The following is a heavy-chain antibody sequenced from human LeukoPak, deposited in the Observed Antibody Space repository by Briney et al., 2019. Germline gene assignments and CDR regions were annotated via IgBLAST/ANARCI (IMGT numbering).Heavy chain of an antibody. J-gene: IGHJ4*02. CDR3: ARDFFSGSYYLDY. V-gene: IGHV1-2*02. Sequence: ASVKVSCKASGYTLTGYYMHWVRQAPGQGLEWMGWINPNSGGTNYAQKFQGRVTMTRDTSISTAYMELSRLRSDDTAVYYCARDFFSGSYYLDYWGQGTLVTVSS. CDR2: INPNSGGT. CDR1: GYTLTGYY. D-gene: IGHD3-10*01.